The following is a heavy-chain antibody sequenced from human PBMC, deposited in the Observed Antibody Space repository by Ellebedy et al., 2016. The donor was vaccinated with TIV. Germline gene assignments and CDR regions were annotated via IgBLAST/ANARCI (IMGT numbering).Heavy chain of an antibody. D-gene: IGHD2-8*02. CDR1: GFIFSGYW. V-gene: IGHV3-74*01. CDR3: AAVQYWEAVFDM. Sequence: PGGSLRLSCAASGFIFSGYWMHWVRQAPGKGLVWVSRINSDGSDTAYADSVRGRFTISRDNAKNTLYLQMNSLRAEDTAVYYCAAVQYWEAVFDMWGQGTMVTVSS. CDR2: INSDGSDT. J-gene: IGHJ3*02.